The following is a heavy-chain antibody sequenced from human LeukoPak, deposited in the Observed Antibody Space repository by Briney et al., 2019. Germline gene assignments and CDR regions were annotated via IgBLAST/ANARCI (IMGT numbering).Heavy chain of an antibody. J-gene: IGHJ6*03. Sequence: KAGGSLRLSCAASGFTFSDYYMSWIRQAPGKGLEWVSYISSSGSTIYYADSVKGRFTISRDNAKNSLYLQMNSLRAEDTAVYYCARPLKGVANIYYYYYMYVWGKGTTVTVSS. CDR3: ARPLKGVANIYYYYYMYV. CDR2: ISSSGSTI. D-gene: IGHD3-3*01. V-gene: IGHV3-11*04. CDR1: GFTFSDYY.